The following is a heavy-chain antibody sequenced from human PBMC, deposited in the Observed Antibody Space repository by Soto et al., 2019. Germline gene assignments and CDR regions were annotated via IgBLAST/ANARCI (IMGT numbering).Heavy chain of an antibody. CDR3: ARDTYYYDSSGYNWFDP. CDR1: GFTFSSYA. Sequence: QVQLVESGGGVVQPGRSLRLSCAASGFTFSSYAMHWVRQAPGKGLEWVAVISYDGSNKYYADSVKGRFTISRDNSKNTLDLQMNSLRAEDTAVYYCARDTYYYDSSGYNWFDPWGQGTLVTVSS. V-gene: IGHV3-30-3*01. J-gene: IGHJ5*02. CDR2: ISYDGSNK. D-gene: IGHD3-22*01.